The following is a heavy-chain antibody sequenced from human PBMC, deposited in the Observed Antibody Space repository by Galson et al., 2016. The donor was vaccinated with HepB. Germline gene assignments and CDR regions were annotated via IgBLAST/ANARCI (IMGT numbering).Heavy chain of an antibody. Sequence: LSLTCAVSGGSISSGVYSWSWLRQPPGKGLEWIGNIYHSGGTYYHPSLESRVTISIYRSKNQFSLKLPSVTAADTALYHCAGEQSSSPFHWGQGILVTVPS. D-gene: IGHD6-6*01. CDR2: IYHSGGT. J-gene: IGHJ4*02. V-gene: IGHV4-30-2*01. CDR1: GGSISSGVYS. CDR3: AGEQSSSPFH.